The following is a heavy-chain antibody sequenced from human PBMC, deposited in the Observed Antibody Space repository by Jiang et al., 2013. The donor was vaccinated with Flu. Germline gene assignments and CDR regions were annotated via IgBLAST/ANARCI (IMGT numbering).Heavy chain of an antibody. CDR2: SILVTLIP. Sequence: YWIGWVRQMPGKAWSGWGSSILVTLIPDTARPSQGQVTISADKSISTAYLQWSSLKASDTAMYYCARHLDYDFWSADYWGQGTLVTVSS. CDR3: ARHLDYDFWSADY. CDR1: YW. J-gene: IGHJ4*02. D-gene: IGHD3-3*01. V-gene: IGHV5-51*01.